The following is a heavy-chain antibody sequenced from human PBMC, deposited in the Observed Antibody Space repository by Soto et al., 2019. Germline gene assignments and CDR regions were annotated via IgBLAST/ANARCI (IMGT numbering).Heavy chain of an antibody. J-gene: IGHJ6*02. V-gene: IGHV3-13*05. Sequence: EVQLVESGGGLVQPGGSLRLSCEASGVTFRNYDMHWVRQCTGKGLEWVSGISAAGDPDYADSVEGRFTISRENAQNSFFLQMKSLRVGDTAVYYCARTYRDFYGLDVWGQGTTVIVSS. CDR1: GVTFRNYD. CDR2: ISAAGDP. CDR3: ARTYRDFYGLDV. D-gene: IGHD4-4*01.